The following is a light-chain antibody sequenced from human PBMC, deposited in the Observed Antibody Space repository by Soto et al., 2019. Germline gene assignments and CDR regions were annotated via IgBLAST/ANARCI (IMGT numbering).Light chain of an antibody. J-gene: IGKJ2*01. CDR2: GSS. CDR1: QSVSANY. CDR3: QQYGSSPQYT. Sequence: EIVLTQSPGTLSLSPGERATLSCRASQSVSANYIAWYQQKPGQSPRLLIYGSSDRATGIPDRFSGSGSETDFTLTISRVEPEDFAVYYCQQYGSSPQYTFGQGTKLEIK. V-gene: IGKV3-20*01.